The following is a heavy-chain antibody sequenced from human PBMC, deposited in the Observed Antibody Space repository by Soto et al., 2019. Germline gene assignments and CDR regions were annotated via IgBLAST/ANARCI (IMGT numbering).Heavy chain of an antibody. CDR1: GGSISSSSYY. D-gene: IGHD4-17*01. J-gene: IGHJ4*02. Sequence: QLQLQESGPGLVKPSETLSLTCTVSGGSISSSSYYWGWIRQPPGKGLEWIGSIYYSGSTYYNPSLKSRVTISVDTSKNQFSLKLSSVTAADTAVYYCAPISSFATVVDYFDYWGQGTLVTVSS. CDR2: IYYSGST. CDR3: APISSFATVVDYFDY. V-gene: IGHV4-39*01.